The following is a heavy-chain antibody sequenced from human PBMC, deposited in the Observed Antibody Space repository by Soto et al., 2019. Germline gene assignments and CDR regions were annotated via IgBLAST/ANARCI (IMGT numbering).Heavy chain of an antibody. D-gene: IGHD2-21*02. Sequence: PGGSLRLSCAASGFTLGNYWMHWVRQSPGKGLEWVGRIKSKTDGGTTDYAAPVKGRFTISRDDSKNTLYLQMNSLKTEDTAVYYCTTSGPIVVVTATPFDYWGQGTLVTVSS. CDR1: GFTLGNYW. CDR3: TTSGPIVVVTATPFDY. CDR2: IKSKTDGGTT. V-gene: IGHV3-15*01. J-gene: IGHJ4*02.